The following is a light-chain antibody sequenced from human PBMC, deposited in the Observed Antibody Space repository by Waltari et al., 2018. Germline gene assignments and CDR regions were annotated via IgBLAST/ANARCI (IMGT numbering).Light chain of an antibody. CDR2: AVS. J-gene: IGLJ2*01. Sequence: QSALTQPASVSGSPGQSITISCIGHRSAVGNYKRVSWYQQHPGKAPKLMIYAVSKRPSGVSDRFSGSKSGDMASLTISGLQPEDEAEYFCSSYAGSSKGVFGGGTKVTVL. V-gene: IGLV2-23*02. CDR1: RSAVGNYKR. CDR3: SSYAGSSKGV.